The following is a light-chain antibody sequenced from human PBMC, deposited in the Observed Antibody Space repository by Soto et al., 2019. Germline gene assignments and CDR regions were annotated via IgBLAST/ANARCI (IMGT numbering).Light chain of an antibody. J-gene: IGLJ1*01. CDR3: SSYAGSSNV. CDR1: SSDVGGYNY. CDR2: EVN. V-gene: IGLV2-8*01. Sequence: QSALTQPPSASGSPGQSVAIPCTGTSSDVGGYNYVPWYQQHPGKAPKLMIYEVNKRPSGVPDRFSGSKSGNTASLTVSGLQAEDEADYYCSSYAGSSNVFGTGTKVTVL.